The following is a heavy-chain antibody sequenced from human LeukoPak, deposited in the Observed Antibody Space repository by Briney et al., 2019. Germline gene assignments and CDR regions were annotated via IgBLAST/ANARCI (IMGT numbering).Heavy chain of an antibody. Sequence: SQTLSLTCTVSGGSISGSYWSWIRQPPGKALDWIGGIYYTGSTSYNLSLKSRVTMSVDTSKNQFSRQVRSVTAADTAVYYCAKYEVYGDYDYWGQGTLVTVSS. J-gene: IGHJ4*02. CDR1: GGSISGSY. V-gene: IGHV4-59*12. D-gene: IGHD4-17*01. CDR2: IYYTGST. CDR3: AKYEVYGDYDY.